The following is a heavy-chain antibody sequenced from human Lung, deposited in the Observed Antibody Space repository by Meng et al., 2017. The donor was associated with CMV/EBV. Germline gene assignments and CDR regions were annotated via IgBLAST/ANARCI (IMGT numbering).Heavy chain of an antibody. CDR2: INTGSGST. J-gene: IGHJ3*02. V-gene: IGHV1-46*01. CDR1: GYTFTNYF. CDR3: ARDSSGSYYGAFDI. Sequence: ASVXVSXKASGYTFTNYFMHWVRQGPGQGLEWMGVINTGSGSTNYAQKFQGRVSMTRDTSTSTVYMEVSSLRSEDTAVYFCARDSSGSYYGAFDIWGRG. D-gene: IGHD1-26*01.